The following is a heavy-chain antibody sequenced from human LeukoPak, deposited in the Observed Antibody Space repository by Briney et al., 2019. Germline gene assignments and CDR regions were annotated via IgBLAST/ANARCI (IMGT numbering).Heavy chain of an antibody. CDR2: INPNSGVT. Sequence: GASVKVSCRASGYTFTDSYIHWVRQAPGQGLEWMGRINPNSGVTIYAQKFQGRVTLTRDTSITTAYMELSSLRSDDTAVYYCARTDGVDYWGQGTLVTVSS. D-gene: IGHD4-17*01. J-gene: IGHJ4*02. CDR3: ARTDGVDY. CDR1: GYTFTDSY. V-gene: IGHV1-2*06.